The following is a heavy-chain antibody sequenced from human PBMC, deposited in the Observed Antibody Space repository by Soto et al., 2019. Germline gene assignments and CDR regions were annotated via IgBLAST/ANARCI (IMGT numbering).Heavy chain of an antibody. J-gene: IGHJ3*01. Sequence: QITLKESGPTLVKPTQTLTLTCIFSGFSFSADGVGVGWIRQPPGQALEWLARIYWDDDTRYRPSLKSRLTITKDSSKNQVVLTMANMDPVDPATYYGAHAFGGTSWPNDAFDVWGKGKVVTVSS. CDR1: GFSFSADGVG. CDR3: AHAFGGTSWPNDAFDV. CDR2: IYWDDDT. D-gene: IGHD3-16*01. V-gene: IGHV2-5*02.